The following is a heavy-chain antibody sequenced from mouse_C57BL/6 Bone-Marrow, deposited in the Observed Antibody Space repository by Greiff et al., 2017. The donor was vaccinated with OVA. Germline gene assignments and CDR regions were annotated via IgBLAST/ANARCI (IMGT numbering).Heavy chain of an antibody. D-gene: IGHD4-1*01. J-gene: IGHJ3*01. V-gene: IGHV1-50*01. CDR2: IDPSDSYT. CDR3: ARKLPWFAY. CDR1: GYTFTSYW. Sequence: QVQLQQPGAELVKPGASVKLSCKASGYTFTSYWMQWVKQRPGQGLEWIGEIDPSDSYTNYNQKFKGKATLTVETSSSTAYMQLSSLTSEDSAVYYCARKLPWFAYWGQGTLVTVSA.